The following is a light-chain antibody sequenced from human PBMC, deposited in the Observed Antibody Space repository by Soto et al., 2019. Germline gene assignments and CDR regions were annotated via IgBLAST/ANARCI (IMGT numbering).Light chain of an antibody. CDR2: EVT. CDR1: SSDIGGYNY. Sequence: QSALTQPASVSGSPGQSITISCTGSSSDIGGYNYVSWYRQNPGKAPKLMIYEVTNRPSGVSNRFSGSKSGNTASLTISGLQAEDEADYYCSSFTSRFTFVFGTGTKVTVL. CDR3: SSFTSRFTFV. J-gene: IGLJ1*01. V-gene: IGLV2-14*01.